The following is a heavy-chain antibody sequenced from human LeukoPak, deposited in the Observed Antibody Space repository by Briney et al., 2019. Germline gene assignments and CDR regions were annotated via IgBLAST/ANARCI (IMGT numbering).Heavy chain of an antibody. J-gene: IGHJ2*01. V-gene: IGHV4-59*08. CDR1: GGSISSYY. Sequence: PSETLSLTCTVSGGSISSYYWSWLRQPPGKGLEPIGSIYYSGSTNYSSSLSSRVTISFDMSKIQFSLKLSSVTAVDTAVYYCARGGNCDNNWYFDLWCRGTLVTVSS. CDR3: ARGGNCDNNWYFDL. D-gene: IGHD4-23*01. CDR2: IYYSGST.